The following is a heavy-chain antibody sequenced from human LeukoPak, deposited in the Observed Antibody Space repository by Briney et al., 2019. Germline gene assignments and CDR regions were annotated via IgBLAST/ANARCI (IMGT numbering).Heavy chain of an antibody. V-gene: IGHV3-15*01. CDR2: IKSKTDGGTT. CDR1: GFTFSNAW. Sequence: GGSLRLSCAASGFTFSNAWMSWVRQAPGKGLEWVGRIKSKTDGGTTDYAAPVKGRFTISRDDSKNTLYLQMNSLKTEDTAVYYSTTDNGWELPTDYWVQRTLVTVSS. CDR3: TTDNGWELPTDY. J-gene: IGHJ4*02. D-gene: IGHD2-15*01.